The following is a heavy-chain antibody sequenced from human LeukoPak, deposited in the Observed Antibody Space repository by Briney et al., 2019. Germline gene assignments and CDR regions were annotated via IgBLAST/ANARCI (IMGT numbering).Heavy chain of an antibody. CDR1: GFTFSSYA. CDR2: ISSNGGST. V-gene: IGHV3-64*01. J-gene: IGHJ4*02. Sequence: PGGSLRLSCAASGFTFSSYAMHWVRQAPGKGLEYVSAISSNGGSTYYANSVKGRFTISRDNSKNTLYLQMGSLRAEDMAVYYCARDGHSYGEYYFDYWGQGTLVTVSS. CDR3: ARDGHSYGEYYFDY. D-gene: IGHD5-18*01.